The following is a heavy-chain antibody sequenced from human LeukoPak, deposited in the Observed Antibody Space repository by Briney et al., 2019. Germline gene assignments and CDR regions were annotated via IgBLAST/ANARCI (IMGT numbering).Heavy chain of an antibody. V-gene: IGHV4-4*07. D-gene: IGHD3-3*01. CDR1: GGSISGYY. CDR2: FYTSGSS. Sequence: SETLSLTCTVSGGSISGYYWSWIRQPAGKGLEWIGRFYTSGSSNYNPSLNSRVTMSLDTSKNQFSLKMSSVTAADTAVYYCARSGLRSSYYYMDVWGKGTTVSVSS. J-gene: IGHJ6*03. CDR3: ARSGLRSSYYYMDV.